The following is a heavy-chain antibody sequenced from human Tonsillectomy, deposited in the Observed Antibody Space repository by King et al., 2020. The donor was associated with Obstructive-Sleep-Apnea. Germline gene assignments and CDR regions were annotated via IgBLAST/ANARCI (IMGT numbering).Heavy chain of an antibody. CDR1: GGSISSGGYY. Sequence: LPLQESGPGLVKPSQTLSLTCTVSGGSISSGGYYWSWIRQHPGKGLEWIGYIYYSGSTYYNPSLKSRVTISVDTSKNQFSLKLSSVTAADTAVYYCAGSCSGGSCYSDYWGQGTLVTVSS. J-gene: IGHJ4*02. CDR2: IYYSGST. CDR3: AGSCSGGSCYSDY. V-gene: IGHV4-31*03. D-gene: IGHD2-15*01.